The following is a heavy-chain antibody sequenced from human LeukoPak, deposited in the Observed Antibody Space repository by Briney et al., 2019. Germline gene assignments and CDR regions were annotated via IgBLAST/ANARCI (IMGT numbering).Heavy chain of an antibody. V-gene: IGHV3-74*01. J-gene: IGHJ4*02. CDR1: GFTFSSYW. Sequence: GGSLRLSCAASGFTFSSYWMHWVRQAPGKGLVWVSRMNSDGSSTSYADSVKGRFTISRDNAKNTLYLQMNSLRAEDAAVYYCATVSRSSGRGYFDYWGPGTLVTVSS. CDR2: MNSDGSST. D-gene: IGHD6-19*01. CDR3: ATVSRSSGRGYFDY.